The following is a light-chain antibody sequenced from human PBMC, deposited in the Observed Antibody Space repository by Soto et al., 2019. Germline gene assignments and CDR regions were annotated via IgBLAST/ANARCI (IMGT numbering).Light chain of an antibody. CDR2: AAS. CDR3: QQANSFPYS. J-gene: IGKJ2*01. Sequence: DIQMTQSPSSVSASVGDRVTITCRASQDITNWLAWYQQRPGKAPELLIYAASSLQRGVPSRFSGSGSGRDFTLTISRLQPEDSATYYCQQANSFPYSFGQGTKLEIK. V-gene: IGKV1D-12*01. CDR1: QDITNW.